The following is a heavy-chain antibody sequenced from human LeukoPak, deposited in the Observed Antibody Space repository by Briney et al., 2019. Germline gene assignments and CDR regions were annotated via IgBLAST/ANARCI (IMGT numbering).Heavy chain of an antibody. Sequence: GASVKVSCKASGYTFTSYGISWVRQAPGQGLEWMGWISAYNGNTNYAQKLQGRVTMTTDTSTSTAYMELRSLGSDDTAVYYCASLRSGGPKAPLVYYFDYWAQEPWSPSPQ. CDR1: GYTFTSYG. D-gene: IGHD2-15*01. CDR2: ISAYNGNT. CDR3: ASLRSGGPKAPLVYYFDY. J-gene: IGHJ4*01. V-gene: IGHV1-18*01.